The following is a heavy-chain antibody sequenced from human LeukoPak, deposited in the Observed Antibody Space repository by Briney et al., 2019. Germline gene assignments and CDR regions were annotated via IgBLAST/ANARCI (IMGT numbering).Heavy chain of an antibody. CDR1: GFSFDDYA. J-gene: IGHJ1*01. D-gene: IGHD3-10*01. CDR3: AKDIGALIVSSECLHH. Sequence: GGSLRLSCAASGFSFDDYAMHWVRQAPGKGLEWVSIISGDGISTAYAESVQGRFTVSRDNRKSVLYLQMNSLTTEDIAFYYCAKDIGALIVSSECLHHWGQGTLVTVSS. CDR2: ISGDGIST. V-gene: IGHV3-43*02.